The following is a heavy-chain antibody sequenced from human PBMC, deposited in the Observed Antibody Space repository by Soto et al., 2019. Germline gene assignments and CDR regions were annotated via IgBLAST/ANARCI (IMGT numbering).Heavy chain of an antibody. J-gene: IGHJ3*02. CDR1: GGSIRSSNW. D-gene: IGHD3-16*01. V-gene: IGHV4-4*02. Sequence: QVQLQESGPGLVKPSGTLSLTCAVSGGSIRSSNWWGWVRQPRGKGLERIGEIYHRGSTNYNPSLQCRVTLSVDKSKNQFSLKLSSVAAADPAVYYCAPRQYDYVWGSYAFDIWGQGTMVTVSS. CDR3: APRQYDYVWGSYAFDI. CDR2: IYHRGST.